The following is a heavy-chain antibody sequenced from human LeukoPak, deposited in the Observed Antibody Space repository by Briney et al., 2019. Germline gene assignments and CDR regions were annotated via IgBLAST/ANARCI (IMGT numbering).Heavy chain of an antibody. J-gene: IGHJ6*02. Sequence: SETLSLTCTVSGGSNSSYYWSWIRQPPGKGLEWIGYIYYSGSTNYNPSLKSRVTISVDTSKNQFSLKLSSVTAADTAVYYCARGFWSGPRSFYYYYGMDVWGQGTTVTVSS. D-gene: IGHD3-3*01. CDR2: IYYSGST. CDR3: ARGFWSGPRSFYYYYGMDV. CDR1: GGSNSSYY. V-gene: IGHV4-59*01.